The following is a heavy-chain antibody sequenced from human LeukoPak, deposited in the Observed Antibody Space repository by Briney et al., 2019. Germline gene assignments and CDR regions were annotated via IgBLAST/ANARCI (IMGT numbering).Heavy chain of an antibody. D-gene: IGHD2-2*01. CDR1: GGSISSSSYY. J-gene: IGHJ4*02. CDR3: ARARGSNTNPYYFDF. CDR2: IYYSGYT. V-gene: IGHV4-31*03. Sequence: ASETLSLTCTVSGGSISSSSYYWSWIRQHPGKGLEWIGYIYYSGYTYYNPSLTSLKSRVTMSVDTSKNQFSLNLNSVTAVDTAVYYCARARGSNTNPYYFDFWGQGTLVTVSS.